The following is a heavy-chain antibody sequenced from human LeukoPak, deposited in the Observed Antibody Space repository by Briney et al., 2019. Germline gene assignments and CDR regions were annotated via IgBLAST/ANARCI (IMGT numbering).Heavy chain of an antibody. CDR3: ASSFIAAAGTFFFDY. V-gene: IGHV4-39*01. J-gene: IGHJ4*02. CDR1: GGSISSSSYY. CDR2: IYYSGST. D-gene: IGHD6-13*01. Sequence: SETLSLTCIVSGGSISSSSYYWGWIRQPPGKGLEWIGSIYYSGSTYYNPSLKSRVTISVDTSKNQFSLKVSSVTAADTAVYYCASSFIAAAGTFFFDYWGQGALVTVSS.